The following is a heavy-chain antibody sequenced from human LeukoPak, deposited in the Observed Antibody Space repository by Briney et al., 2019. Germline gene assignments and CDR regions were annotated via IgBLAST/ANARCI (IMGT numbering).Heavy chain of an antibody. CDR2: ISYDGSNT. J-gene: IGHJ4*02. CDR1: GFTFNSYG. V-gene: IGHV3-30*02. D-gene: IGHD4-17*01. CDR3: ARGYYGDPSQVYYFDY. Sequence: GGSLRLSCAASGFTFNSYGMHWVRQAPGKGLEWLAFISYDGSNTYYADSVKGRFTVSRDDSKSTLYLQMNSLRAEDTAVYYCARGYYGDPSQVYYFDYWGQGTLVTVSS.